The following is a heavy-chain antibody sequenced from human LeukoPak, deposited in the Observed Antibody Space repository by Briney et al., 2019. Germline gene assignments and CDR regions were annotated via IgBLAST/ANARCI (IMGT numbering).Heavy chain of an antibody. Sequence: PSETLSLTCTVSGGSISSYYWNWIRQPPGKGLEWIGYIHSSGSTKYNPSLKRRVTISVDTSKNQSSLKLSSVTAADRAVYYCARWYSSGWAFDYWGQGTLVTVSS. CDR3: ARWYSSGWAFDY. V-gene: IGHV4-59*08. J-gene: IGHJ4*02. CDR1: GGSISSYY. CDR2: IHSSGST. D-gene: IGHD6-19*01.